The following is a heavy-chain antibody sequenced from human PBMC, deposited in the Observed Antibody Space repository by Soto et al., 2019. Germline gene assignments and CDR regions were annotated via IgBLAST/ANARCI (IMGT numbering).Heavy chain of an antibody. J-gene: IGHJ4*02. Sequence: GGSLRLSCAASGFTYRSHAMSWVRQAPGKVLEWVSAISGSGGSTYYADSVKGRFTISRDNSKNTLYLLMNSLRVEDTAVYYCAKDLEYSSSSCFDYWGQGXLVTVSS. CDR1: GFTYRSHA. D-gene: IGHD6-6*01. V-gene: IGHV3-23*01. CDR2: ISGSGGST. CDR3: AKDLEYSSSSCFDY.